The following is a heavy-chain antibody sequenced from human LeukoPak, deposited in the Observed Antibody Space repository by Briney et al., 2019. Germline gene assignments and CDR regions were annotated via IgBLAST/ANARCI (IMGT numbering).Heavy chain of an antibody. V-gene: IGHV7-4-1*02. D-gene: IGHD3-16*01. J-gene: IGHJ6*03. Sequence: GASVKVSCKASGYTFTSYAMNWVRQAPGQGLEWMGWINTNTGNPTYAQGFTGRFVFSLDTSVSTAYLQISSLKAEDTAVYYCARAYVDDYYYYYYMDVWGKGTTVTVSS. CDR1: GYTFTSYA. CDR2: INTNTGNP. CDR3: ARAYVDDYYYYYYMDV.